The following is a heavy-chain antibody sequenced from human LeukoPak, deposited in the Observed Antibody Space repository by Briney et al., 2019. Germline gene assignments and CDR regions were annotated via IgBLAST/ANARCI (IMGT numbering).Heavy chain of an antibody. CDR1: GFTVSSNY. Sequence: GGSLRLSCAASGFTVSSNYMSWVRQAPGKGLEWVSVIYSGSSTYYADSVKGRFTISRDNSKNTVYLQMNSLRAEDTAVYYCARDGGYHSSGPFDYWGQGTLVTVSS. J-gene: IGHJ4*02. CDR3: ARDGGYHSSGPFDY. V-gene: IGHV3-66*01. D-gene: IGHD3-22*01. CDR2: IYSGSST.